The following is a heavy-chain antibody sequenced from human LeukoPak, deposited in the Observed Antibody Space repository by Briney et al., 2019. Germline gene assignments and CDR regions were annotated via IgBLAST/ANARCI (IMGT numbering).Heavy chain of an antibody. V-gene: IGHV3-23*01. D-gene: IGHD3-9*01. J-gene: IGHJ4*02. CDR3: AKGVYGDYDILTGNDY. Sequence: PSGRSLRLSCAASGFTFSNYAMNWVRQAPGKGLEWVSGVSGHGGRTDYADSVKGRFTISRDNSKNSLFLQMNSLRAEDTAIYYCAKGVYGDYDILTGNDYWGQGTLVTVSS. CDR1: GFTFSNYA. CDR2: VSGHGGRT.